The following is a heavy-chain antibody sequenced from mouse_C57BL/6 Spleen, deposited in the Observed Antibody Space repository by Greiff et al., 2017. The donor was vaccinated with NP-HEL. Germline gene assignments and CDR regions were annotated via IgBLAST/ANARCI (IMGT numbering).Heavy chain of an antibody. CDR1: GYTFTSYW. CDR3: ARRILATPFAY. J-gene: IGHJ3*01. Sequence: QVQLQQPGAELVRPGSSVKLSCKASGYTFTSYWMDWVKQRPGQGLEWIGNIYPSDSETHYNQKFKDKATLTVDKSSSTAYMQLSSLTSEDSAVYYCARRILATPFAYWGQGTLVTVSA. D-gene: IGHD1-1*01. V-gene: IGHV1-61*01. CDR2: IYPSDSET.